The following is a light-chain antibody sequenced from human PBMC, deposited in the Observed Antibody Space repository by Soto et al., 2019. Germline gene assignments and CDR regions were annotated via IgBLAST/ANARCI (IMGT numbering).Light chain of an antibody. Sequence: DIQMTQAPSTLSSSIVYRFTITCLASQSISSCLAWYQQKPGKAPKLLIYAASSLQSGVPSRFSGSGSGTDFTLTISSLQPEDFATYYCQQSYSTPWTFGQGTKVDNK. CDR1: QSISSC. CDR2: AAS. CDR3: QQSYSTPWT. V-gene: IGKV1-39*01. J-gene: IGKJ1*01.